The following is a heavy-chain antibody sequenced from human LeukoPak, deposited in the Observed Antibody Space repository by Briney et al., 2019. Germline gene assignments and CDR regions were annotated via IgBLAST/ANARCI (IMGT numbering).Heavy chain of an antibody. V-gene: IGHV4-61*02. CDR1: GGSISSGSYY. CDR3: AREVPQLLWFGEPQYYYYMDV. D-gene: IGHD3-10*01. J-gene: IGHJ6*03. CDR2: IYTSGST. Sequence: PSETLSLTCTVSGGSISSGSYYWSWIRQPAGKGLEWIGRIYTSGSTNYNPSLKSRVTISVDTSKNQFSLKLSSVTAADTAVYYCAREVPQLLWFGEPQYYYYMDVWGKGTTVTISS.